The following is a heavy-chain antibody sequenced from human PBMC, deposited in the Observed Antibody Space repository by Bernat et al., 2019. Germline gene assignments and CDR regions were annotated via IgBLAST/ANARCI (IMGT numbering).Heavy chain of an antibody. CDR3: ARDWSFYGIFDY. V-gene: IGHV3-33*01. D-gene: IGHD2/OR15-2a*01. CDR2: IWYDGSNK. J-gene: IGHJ4*02. CDR1: GFSFRTYG. Sequence: QVQLVESGGGVVQPGRSLRLSCAASGFSFRTYGMHWVRQAPGKGLEWVAVIWYDGSNKYYADSVKGRFTISRDNSKNTLYLQMNILRAENTAVYYCARDWSFYGIFDYWGQGTLVTVSS.